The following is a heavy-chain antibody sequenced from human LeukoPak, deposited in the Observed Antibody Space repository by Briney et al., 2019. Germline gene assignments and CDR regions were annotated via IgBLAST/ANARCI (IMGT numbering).Heavy chain of an antibody. V-gene: IGHV3-23*01. CDR3: ATHPRSYYDSSGTEPDNN. CDR1: GFTFSSYG. D-gene: IGHD3-22*01. J-gene: IGHJ4*02. CDR2: ISGSGGST. Sequence: GGSLRLSCTASGFTFSSYGMTCVRQAPGKGLEWVSAISGSGGSTYYADSVKGRFTISRDNSKNTLYLQMNSLRSEDTAVYYCATHPRSYYDSSGTEPDNNWGQGTLVTVSS.